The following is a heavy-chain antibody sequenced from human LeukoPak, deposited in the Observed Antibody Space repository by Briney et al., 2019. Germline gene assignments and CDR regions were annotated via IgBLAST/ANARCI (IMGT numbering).Heavy chain of an antibody. Sequence: ASVKVSCKASGYTFTSYGISRVRQAPGQGLEWMGWISAYNGNTNYAQKLQGRVTMTTDTSTSTAYMELRSLRSDDTAVYYCATAGYYDSSGYSPFDYWGQGTLVTVSS. CDR1: GYTFTSYG. V-gene: IGHV1-18*01. CDR2: ISAYNGNT. D-gene: IGHD3-22*01. CDR3: ATAGYYDSSGYSPFDY. J-gene: IGHJ4*02.